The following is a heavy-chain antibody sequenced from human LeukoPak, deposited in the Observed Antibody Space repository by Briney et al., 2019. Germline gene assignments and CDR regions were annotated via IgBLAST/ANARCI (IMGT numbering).Heavy chain of an antibody. CDR3: ARESSSQELGYRYNHDAFDI. D-gene: IGHD3-16*02. J-gene: IGHJ3*02. CDR1: GYTFTGYF. V-gene: IGHV1-2*02. CDR2: INPNSGGT. Sequence: ASVKVSCKASGYTFTGYFMHWVRQAPGQGVEWMGWINPNSGGTNYAQKFQGRVTMTRDTSISTAYMELSRLRSDDTAVYYCARESSSQELGYRYNHDAFDILGQGTMVTVSS.